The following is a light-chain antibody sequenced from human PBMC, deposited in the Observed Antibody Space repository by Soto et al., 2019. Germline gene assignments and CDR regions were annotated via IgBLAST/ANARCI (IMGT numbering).Light chain of an antibody. Sequence: DIQMTQSPSTLSASVGDRVTITCRASQSISSWLAWYQQKPGKAPKLLIYDASSLESGVPSRFSGSGYGTEFTLTISSLQPGDFATYYCQQYNSYWTFGQGTKVDIK. CDR2: DAS. CDR1: QSISSW. J-gene: IGKJ1*01. V-gene: IGKV1-5*01. CDR3: QQYNSYWT.